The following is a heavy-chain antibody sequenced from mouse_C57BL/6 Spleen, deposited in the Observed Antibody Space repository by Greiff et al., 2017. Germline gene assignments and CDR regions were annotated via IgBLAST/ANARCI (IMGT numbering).Heavy chain of an antibody. CDR1: GYAFSSYW. Sequence: QVQLQQSGAELVKPGASVKISCKASGYAFSSYWMNWVKQRPGKGLEWIGQIYPGDGDTNYNGKFKGKATLAADKSSSTAYMQLGSVTSEDSAVYFFARRGGLRPYFDYWGQGTTLTVSS. V-gene: IGHV1-80*01. D-gene: IGHD2-4*01. CDR2: IYPGDGDT. CDR3: ARRGGLRPYFDY. J-gene: IGHJ2*01.